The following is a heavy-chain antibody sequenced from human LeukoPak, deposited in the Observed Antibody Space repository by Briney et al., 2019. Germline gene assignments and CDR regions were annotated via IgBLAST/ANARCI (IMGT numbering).Heavy chain of an antibody. CDR1: GDSVSSNSAA. V-gene: IGHV6-1*01. CDR3: ARTSGWFDY. CDR2: TYYRSKWYS. J-gene: IGHJ5*01. D-gene: IGHD6-19*01. Sequence: SQTLPLTCAISGDSVSSNSAAWNWIRQSPSRGLEWLGRTYYRSKWYSEYALSLRGRLTIKPDTSKNQFSLQLNSVTPEDTAVYYCARTSGWFDYWGQGTPVTVSS.